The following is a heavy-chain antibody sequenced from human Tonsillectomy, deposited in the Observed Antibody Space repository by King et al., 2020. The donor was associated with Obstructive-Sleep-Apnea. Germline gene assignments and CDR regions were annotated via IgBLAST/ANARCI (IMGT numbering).Heavy chain of an antibody. CDR3: ARGDPLVVNSPDYFDY. CDR1: GGSFSDYY. Sequence: VQLQQWGAGLLKPSETLSLTCAVYGGSFSDYYWSWIRQPPGKGLEWIGEINHSGSTNYNPSLKSRVTISVDTSKNQFSLKLSSVTAADTAVYCCARGDPLVVNSPDYFDYWGQGTLVTVSS. CDR2: INHSGST. V-gene: IGHV4-34*01. D-gene: IGHD3-22*01. J-gene: IGHJ4*02.